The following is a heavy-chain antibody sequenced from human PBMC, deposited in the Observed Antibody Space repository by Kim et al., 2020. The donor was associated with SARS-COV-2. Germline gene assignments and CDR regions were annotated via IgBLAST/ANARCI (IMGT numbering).Heavy chain of an antibody. Sequence: AYNGNTNYAQKLKGRVTMTTDTSTSTAYMELRSLRSDDTAVYYCARVDYWGQGTLVTVSS. CDR2: AYNGNT. CDR3: ARVDY. V-gene: IGHV1-18*01. J-gene: IGHJ4*02.